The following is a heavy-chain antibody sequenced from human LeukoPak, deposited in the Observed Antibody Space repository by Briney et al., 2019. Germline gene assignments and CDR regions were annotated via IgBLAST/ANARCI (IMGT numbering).Heavy chain of an antibody. CDR3: SKETGDFWSAVDY. CDR2: IIPIFGTA. J-gene: IGHJ4*02. D-gene: IGHD3-3*01. V-gene: IGHV1-69*05. Sequence: SVKVSCKASGGTISSYAISWVRQAPGQGLEWMGGIIPIFGTANYAQKFQGRVTITTDESTSTAYMELSSLRSEDTAVYYCSKETGDFWSAVDYWGQGTLVTVSS. CDR1: GGTISSYA.